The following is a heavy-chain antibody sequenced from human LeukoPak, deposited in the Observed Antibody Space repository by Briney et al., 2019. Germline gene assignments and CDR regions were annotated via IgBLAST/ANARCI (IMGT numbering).Heavy chain of an antibody. CDR1: GGSISSYY. Sequence: SETLSLTCTVSGGSISSYYWSWIRQPPGKGLEWIGYIYYSGSTNYNPSLKSRVTISVDTSKNQFSLKLSSVTAADTAAYYCARASEYCSGGSCKGFDYWGQGTLVTVSS. J-gene: IGHJ4*02. V-gene: IGHV4-59*01. CDR3: ARASEYCSGGSCKGFDY. CDR2: IYYSGST. D-gene: IGHD2-15*01.